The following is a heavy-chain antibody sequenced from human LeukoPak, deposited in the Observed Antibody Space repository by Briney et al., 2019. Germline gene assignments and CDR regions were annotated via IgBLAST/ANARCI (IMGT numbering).Heavy chain of an antibody. D-gene: IGHD3-3*01. CDR2: IKQDRSEK. CDR3: AKTKGDYDFWSGYTPYFFDY. Sequence: GGSLRLSCAASGFTFSSYWMSWVRQAPGKGLEWVANIKQDRSEKYYVDSVKGRFTISRDSARNSLYLQMNSLRAEDTAVYYCAKTKGDYDFWSGYTPYFFDYWGQGTLVTVSS. CDR1: GFTFSSYW. J-gene: IGHJ4*02. V-gene: IGHV3-7*01.